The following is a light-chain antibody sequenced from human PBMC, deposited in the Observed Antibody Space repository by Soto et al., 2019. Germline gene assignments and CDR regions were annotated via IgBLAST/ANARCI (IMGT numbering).Light chain of an antibody. CDR3: QQYGSSPWT. CDR2: GAS. J-gene: IGKJ1*01. V-gene: IGKV3-20*01. CDR1: QSVRSNY. Sequence: EIVLTQSPGTLSLSPGEIATLSFSASQSVRSNYVAWYQQKPGQAPRLLIYGASSRATGSTDRFSGSGSGTDFTLTINRLEPEDFAVYYCQQYGSSPWTFGQGTKVDIK.